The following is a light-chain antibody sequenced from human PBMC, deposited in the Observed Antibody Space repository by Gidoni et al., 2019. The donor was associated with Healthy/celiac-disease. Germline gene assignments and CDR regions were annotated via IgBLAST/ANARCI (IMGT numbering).Light chain of an antibody. Sequence: DIQLTQSPSFLSASVGDRVTITCRASQGISSYLAWYQKKPGKAPKLLTYAASTLQSGVPSRFSGSGSGTEFTLTSSSLQPEDFANYCCQQIDSYPLFGGGTKVEIK. CDR2: AAS. CDR3: QQIDSYPL. V-gene: IGKV1-9*01. CDR1: QGISSY. J-gene: IGKJ4*02.